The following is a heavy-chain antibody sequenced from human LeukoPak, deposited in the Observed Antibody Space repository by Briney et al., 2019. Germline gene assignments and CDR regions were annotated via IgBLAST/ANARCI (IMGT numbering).Heavy chain of an antibody. Sequence: KSSETLSLTCAVSGYSISSGYYWGWIRQPPGKRLQWIGSIYHSGTTYYNPSLKSRVTVSVDTSKNQFSLKLSSVTAADTAVYYCARDTKHYYEASGYLFDYWGQGTMVTVSS. J-gene: IGHJ4*02. CDR3: ARDTKHYYEASGYLFDY. CDR1: GYSISSGYY. V-gene: IGHV4-38-2*02. CDR2: IYHSGTT. D-gene: IGHD3-22*01.